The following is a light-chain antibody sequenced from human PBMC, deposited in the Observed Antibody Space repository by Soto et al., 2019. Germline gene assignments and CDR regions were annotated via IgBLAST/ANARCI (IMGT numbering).Light chain of an antibody. V-gene: IGKV3-15*01. J-gene: IGKJ1*01. CDR3: KQCDNWPRT. CDR1: QSVGNN. CDR2: GAS. Sequence: EIVMTQSPAPLSVSPGERVTVFCRASQSVGNNLAWYEQKPGQPPRLLIHGASTRATGIPARFSGSGSGTEFTLTISSLQSEDFAVYYCKQCDNWPRTFGQGTKVDIK.